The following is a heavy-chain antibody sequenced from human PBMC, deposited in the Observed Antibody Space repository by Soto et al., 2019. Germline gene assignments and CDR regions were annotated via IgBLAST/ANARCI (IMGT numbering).Heavy chain of an antibody. J-gene: IGHJ4*02. CDR3: ARSAFDSSGYYSFYYFDY. CDR1: GGTFSSYA. Sequence: QVQLVQSGAEVKKPGSSVKVSCKASGGTFSSYAISWVRQAPGQGLEWMGGIIPIFGTANYAQKFQGRVTITADESTSSAYMELSSLRSEDTAVYYCARSAFDSSGYYSFYYFDYWGQRTLVTVSS. D-gene: IGHD3-22*01. CDR2: IIPIFGTA. V-gene: IGHV1-69*01.